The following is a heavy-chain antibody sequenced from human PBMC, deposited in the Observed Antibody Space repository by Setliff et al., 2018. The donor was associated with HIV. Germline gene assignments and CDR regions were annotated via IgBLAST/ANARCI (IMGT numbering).Heavy chain of an antibody. D-gene: IGHD1-26*01. CDR2: IHASGNA. Sequence: SETLSLTCTVSGDTDFYWSWIRQSPGKGLEWIGYIHASGNANYNTSFKSRVTISLDTSKMQFSLRLTPVTAADTAVYYCATLDPSGGNFLAYWGQGTLVTVSS. CDR1: GDTDFY. V-gene: IGHV4-4*09. CDR3: ATLDPSGGNFLAY. J-gene: IGHJ4*02.